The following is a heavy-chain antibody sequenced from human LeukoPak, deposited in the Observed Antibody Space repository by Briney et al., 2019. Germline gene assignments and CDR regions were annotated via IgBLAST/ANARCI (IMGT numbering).Heavy chain of an antibody. D-gene: IGHD6-13*01. CDR2: IYYSGST. CDR3: AKDVESSSWYSGWFDP. Sequence: SETLSLTCTVSGGSISSYYWSWIRQPPGKGLEWIGNIYYSGSTNYNPSLKSRVTISVDTSKNQFSLKLSSVTAADTAVYYCAKDVESSSWYSGWFDPWGQGTLVTVSS. CDR1: GGSISSYY. V-gene: IGHV4-59*01. J-gene: IGHJ5*02.